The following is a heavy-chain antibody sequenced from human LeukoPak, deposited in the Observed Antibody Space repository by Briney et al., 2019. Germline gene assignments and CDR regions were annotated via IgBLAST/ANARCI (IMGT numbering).Heavy chain of an antibody. D-gene: IGHD2-2*01. J-gene: IGHJ5*02. CDR3: AREGERTYCSSTSCPPDWFDP. V-gene: IGHV4-30-4*08. CDR1: GGSISSGDYY. CDR2: IYYSGST. Sequence: SETLSLTCTVSGGSISSGDYYWSWIRQPPGKGLEWIGYIYYSGSTYYNPSLKSRVTISVDTSKNQFSLKLSSVTAADTAVYYCAREGERTYCSSTSCPPDWFDPWGQGTLVTVSS.